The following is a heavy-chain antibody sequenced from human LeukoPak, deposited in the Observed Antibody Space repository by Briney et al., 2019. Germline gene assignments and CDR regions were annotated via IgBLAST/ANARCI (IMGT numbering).Heavy chain of an antibody. D-gene: IGHD6-19*01. CDR1: GFTLSDYS. CDR3: ARASIAVAGTFDP. V-gene: IGHV3-7*04. CDR2: IKQDGSEK. J-gene: IGHJ5*02. Sequence: GGSLRLSCAASGFTLSDYSMNWVRQAPGKGLEWVANIKQDGSEKYYVDSVKGRFTISRDNAKNSLYLQMNSLRAEDTAVYYCARASIAVAGTFDPWGQGTLVTVSS.